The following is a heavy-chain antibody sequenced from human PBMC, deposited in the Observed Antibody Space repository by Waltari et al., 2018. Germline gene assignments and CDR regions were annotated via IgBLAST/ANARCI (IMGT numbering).Heavy chain of an antibody. D-gene: IGHD1-1*01. CDR3: AREGIPNSVWYFDF. J-gene: IGHJ2*01. CDR1: GGSISRRNW. Sequence: QVQLQESGPGLVKPSETLSLTCTVSGGSISRRNWWGWIRQPAGKGLEWIGRIHASGNTKYNPSLKSRVTMSVDTSKNQFFLKLSSVTAADMALYYCAREGIPNSVWYFDFWGRGSLLTVSS. CDR2: IHASGNT. V-gene: IGHV4-4*07.